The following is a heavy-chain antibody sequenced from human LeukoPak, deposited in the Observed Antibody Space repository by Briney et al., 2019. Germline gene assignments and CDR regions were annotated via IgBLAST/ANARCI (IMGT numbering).Heavy chain of an antibody. V-gene: IGHV1-2*02. CDR1: GGTLNSYV. CDR3: ARAGVWDYSDSSGYHNAAFDI. Sequence: GASVKVSCKASGGTLNSYVISWVRQAPGQGLEWMGWINPSSGGTNYAQKFQGRVTVTRDTSISTAYMDLSRLRSDDTAVYYCARAGVWDYSDSSGYHNAAFDIWGQGTMVTVSS. D-gene: IGHD3-22*01. CDR2: INPSSGGT. J-gene: IGHJ3*02.